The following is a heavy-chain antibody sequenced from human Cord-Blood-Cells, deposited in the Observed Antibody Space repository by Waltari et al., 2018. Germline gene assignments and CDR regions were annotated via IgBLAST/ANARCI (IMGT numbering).Heavy chain of an antibody. CDR2: IYYSGTT. D-gene: IGHD4-17*01. CDR1: GGSISSSSYY. V-gene: IGHV4-39*01. CDR3: AGRKFFGDYDY. Sequence: QLQLQESGPGLVKPSETLSLTCTVSGGSISSSSYYWGWIRQPPGKGLEWIGSIYYSGTTYDNPSLKSRVTISVDTPKTRFSLKLGSGTAADTAVYSVAGRKFFGDYDYWGQGTLVTVSS. J-gene: IGHJ4*02.